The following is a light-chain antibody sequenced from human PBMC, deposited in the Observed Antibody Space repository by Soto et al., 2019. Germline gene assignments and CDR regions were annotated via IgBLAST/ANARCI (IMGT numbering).Light chain of an antibody. V-gene: IGLV2-23*02. CDR2: EVS. CDR3: CSYAGSSTFYV. CDR1: SSDVGNYNL. J-gene: IGLJ1*01. Sequence: QSALTQPASVSGSPGQSVTISCTGTSSDVGNYNLVSWYQQHPGKAPKLMIYEVSRRPSGVSNRFSGSKSGNTASLTISGLQAEDEADYYCCSYAGSSTFYVFGPGTKVTVL.